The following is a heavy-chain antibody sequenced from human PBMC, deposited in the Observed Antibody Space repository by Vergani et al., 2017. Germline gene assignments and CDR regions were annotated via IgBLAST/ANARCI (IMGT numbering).Heavy chain of an antibody. CDR3: THRPDCSVGHCYDDY. CDR2: VFWDDDK. CDR1: GFSLTTRGVA. J-gene: IGHJ4*02. V-gene: IGHV2-5*02. D-gene: IGHD2-15*01. Sequence: QITLKESGFKMVKHTQTLTLTCPFSGFSLTTRGVAVAWIRQPPGKALEWLAIVFWDDDKRYSPSLRNRVTITRDTSRNQVVLTMTNIDPVDTATYYCTHRPDCSVGHCYDDYWGQGTLVTVSS.